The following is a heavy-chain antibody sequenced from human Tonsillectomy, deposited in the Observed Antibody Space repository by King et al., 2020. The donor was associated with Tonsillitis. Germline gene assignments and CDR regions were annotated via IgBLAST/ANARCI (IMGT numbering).Heavy chain of an antibody. CDR2: INPNSGGT. Sequence: VQLVESGAEVKKPGASLKVSCKASGYTFTAYYMHWVRQAPGQGLEWMGWINPNSGGTNYAQKFQGRVTMTRDTSIRPAYMELSRLRSDDTAVYYCARELGCSSTSCYSKWFDPWGQGTLVTVSS. D-gene: IGHD2-2*01. CDR3: ARELGCSSTSCYSKWFDP. J-gene: IGHJ5*02. V-gene: IGHV1-2*02. CDR1: GYTFTAYY.